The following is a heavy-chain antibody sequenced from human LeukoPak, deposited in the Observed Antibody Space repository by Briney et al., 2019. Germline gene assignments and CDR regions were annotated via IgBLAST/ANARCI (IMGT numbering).Heavy chain of an antibody. CDR2: ISPNSGGT. J-gene: IGHJ6*03. V-gene: IGHV1-2*02. Sequence: ASVKVSCKASGYTFTGYYMHWVRQAPGQGLEWMGWISPNSGGTNYAQKFQGRVTMTRDTSISTAYMELSRLRSDDTAVYYCARSSMVRGVSGYYYYYYMDVWGKGTTVTVSS. D-gene: IGHD3-10*01. CDR1: GYTFTGYY. CDR3: ARSSMVRGVSGYYYYYYMDV.